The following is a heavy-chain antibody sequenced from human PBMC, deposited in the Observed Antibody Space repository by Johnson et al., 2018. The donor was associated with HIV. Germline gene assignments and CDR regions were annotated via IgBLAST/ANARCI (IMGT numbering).Heavy chain of an antibody. D-gene: IGHD3-10*01. V-gene: IGHV3-15*01. CDR1: GFTFRSYA. CDR3: TTMSALWFGDLHVFGDGFDI. J-gene: IGHJ3*02. Sequence: VLLVESGGDVVQPGRSLRLSCAASGFTFRSYAIHWVRQAPGKGLEWVGRVKSKTDGGTIDYAAAVKGRFIISRDDSKNTLYLQMNGLKTEDTAVYYCTTMSALWFGDLHVFGDGFDIWGQGTMVTVSS. CDR2: VKSKTDGGTI.